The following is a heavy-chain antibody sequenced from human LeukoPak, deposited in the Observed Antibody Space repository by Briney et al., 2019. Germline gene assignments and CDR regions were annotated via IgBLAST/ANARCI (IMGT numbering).Heavy chain of an antibody. V-gene: IGHV5-51*01. Sequence: GESLKISCRGSGYSFTSYWIGWVRQMPGKGLEWMGIIYPGDSDTRYSPSFQGQVIISADKSISTAYLQWSSLKASDTAMYYCARHGRGDIVVVPAASPDYWGQGTLVTVSS. CDR2: IYPGDSDT. J-gene: IGHJ4*02. CDR1: GYSFTSYW. CDR3: ARHGRGDIVVVPAASPDY. D-gene: IGHD2-2*01.